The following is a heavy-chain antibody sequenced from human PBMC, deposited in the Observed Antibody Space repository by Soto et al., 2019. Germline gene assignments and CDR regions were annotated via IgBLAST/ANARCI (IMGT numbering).Heavy chain of an antibody. CDR2: INPNSGGT. CDR3: ARALLVAVAGTNRYYYYGMDV. Sequence: GASVKVSCKASGYTFTGYYMHWVRQAPGQGLEWMGWINPNSGGTNYAQKFQGWVTMTRDTSISTAYMELSRLRSDDTAVYYCARALLVAVAGTNRYYYYGMDVWGQGTTVTVSS. J-gene: IGHJ6*02. CDR1: GYTFTGYY. D-gene: IGHD6-19*01. V-gene: IGHV1-2*04.